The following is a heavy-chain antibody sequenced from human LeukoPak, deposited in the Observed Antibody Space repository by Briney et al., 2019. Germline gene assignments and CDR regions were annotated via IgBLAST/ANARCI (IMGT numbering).Heavy chain of an antibody. CDR2: IYYSGST. V-gene: IGHV4-39*02. J-gene: IGHJ5*02. D-gene: IGHD1-26*01. Sequence: QPSESLSLTCTVSGGSISSSPYCWGWIRQPPGKGLEWIGSIYYSGSTYHNPSLKSRVTISVDTSKNHFSLKLSSVTAADTAVYYCATRSGSYQYNWFDPWGQGTPVTVSS. CDR3: ATRSGSYQYNWFDP. CDR1: GGSISSSPYC.